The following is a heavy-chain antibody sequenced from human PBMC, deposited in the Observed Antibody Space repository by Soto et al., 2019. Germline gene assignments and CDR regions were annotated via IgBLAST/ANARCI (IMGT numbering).Heavy chain of an antibody. CDR3: ARDRDVLLWFGEPPHGDFDY. J-gene: IGHJ4*02. V-gene: IGHV3-7*01. D-gene: IGHD3-10*01. CDR1: GFTFSSYW. Sequence: EVQLVESGGGLVQPGGSLRLSCAASGFTFSSYWMSWVRQAPGKGLEWVANIKQDGSEKYYVDSVKGRFTISRDNAKNSLYLQMNSLRAEDTAVYYCARDRDVLLWFGEPPHGDFDYWGQGTLVTVSS. CDR2: IKQDGSEK.